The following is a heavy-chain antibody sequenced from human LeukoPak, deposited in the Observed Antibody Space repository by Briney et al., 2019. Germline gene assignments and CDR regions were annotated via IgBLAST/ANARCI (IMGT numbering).Heavy chain of an antibody. D-gene: IGHD2-2*01. CDR1: GFTFSSYA. CDR2: ISGSGGST. CDR3: AKDRGSTTTYYFDY. V-gene: IGHV3-23*01. Sequence: GGSLRLSCVASGFTFSSYAMNWVRQAPGKGLEWVSVISGSGGSTYYADSVKGRFTISRDNSKNTLYLQMNSLRAEDTAVYYCAKDRGSTTTYYFDYWGQGTLVTVSS. J-gene: IGHJ4*02.